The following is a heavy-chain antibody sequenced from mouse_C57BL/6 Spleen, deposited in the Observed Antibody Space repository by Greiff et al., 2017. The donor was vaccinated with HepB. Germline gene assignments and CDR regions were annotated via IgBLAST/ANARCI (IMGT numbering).Heavy chain of an antibody. CDR3: ARQTMVTTDWYFDV. CDR2: ISNGGGST. J-gene: IGHJ1*03. Sequence: EVHLVESGGGLVQPGGSLKLSCAASGFTFSDYYMYWVRQTPEKRLEWVAYISNGGGSTYYPDTVKGRFTISRDNAKNTLYLQMSRLKSEDTAMYYCARQTMVTTDWYFDVWGTGTTVTVSS. CDR1: GFTFSDYY. D-gene: IGHD2-2*01. V-gene: IGHV5-12*01.